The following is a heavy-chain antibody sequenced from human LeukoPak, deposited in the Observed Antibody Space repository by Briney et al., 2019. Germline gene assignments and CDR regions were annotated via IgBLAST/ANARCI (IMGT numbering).Heavy chain of an antibody. CDR2: IRDDGSDK. CDR3: AKDTGGYKPNNWFDP. V-gene: IGHV3-30*02. D-gene: IGHD5-24*01. CDR1: GFTFNIYG. Sequence: GGSLRLSCAASGFTFNIYGMHWVRQAPGKGLDWVALIRDDGSDKYYADSAKGRFTISRDNSKSTLYLQMNSLRAEDTAVYYCAKDTGGYKPNNWFDPWGQGTLVTVSS. J-gene: IGHJ5*02.